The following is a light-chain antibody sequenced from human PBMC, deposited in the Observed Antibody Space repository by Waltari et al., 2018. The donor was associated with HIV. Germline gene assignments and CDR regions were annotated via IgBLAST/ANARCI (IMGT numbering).Light chain of an antibody. J-gene: IGKJ1*01. CDR3: HQYHRSGT. CDR2: KAS. Sequence: DLQMTQSPSTLSSSLGDRVTITCSASQSIRNSLAGYQQKPGKAPKLLIYKASTLESGVPSRFSGSGSGTEFTLTISSLQSDDVATYYGHQYHRSGTFGQGTKV. V-gene: IGKV1-5*03. CDR1: QSIRNS.